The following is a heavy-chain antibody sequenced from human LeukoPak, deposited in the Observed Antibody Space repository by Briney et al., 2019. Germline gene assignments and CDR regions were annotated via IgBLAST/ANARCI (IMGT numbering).Heavy chain of an antibody. CDR2: IYSGGST. Sequence: GGSLRLSCAASGFTVSSNYMSWVRQAPGKGLEWVSVIYSGGSTYYADSVKGRFTISRDNSKNTLYLQMNSLRAEDTAVYYCASTTVTYQGLGAFDIWGQGTMVTVSS. V-gene: IGHV3-53*01. D-gene: IGHD4-17*01. CDR3: ASTTVTYQGLGAFDI. J-gene: IGHJ3*02. CDR1: GFTVSSNY.